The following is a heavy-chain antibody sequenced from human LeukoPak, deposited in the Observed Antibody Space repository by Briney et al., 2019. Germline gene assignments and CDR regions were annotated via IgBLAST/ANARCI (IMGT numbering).Heavy chain of an antibody. CDR2: INRSGGST. Sequence: GGSLRLSCAASGGTFSSYAMSWVRQAPGKGLEWISAINRSGGSTYYADSVKGRFTISRDNSKHTLYLQMNSLRAEETAVYYCARRFPKLFGDDAFDIWGQGTMVTVSS. CDR1: GGTFSSYA. CDR3: ARRFPKLFGDDAFDI. J-gene: IGHJ3*02. D-gene: IGHD3-10*01. V-gene: IGHV3-23*01.